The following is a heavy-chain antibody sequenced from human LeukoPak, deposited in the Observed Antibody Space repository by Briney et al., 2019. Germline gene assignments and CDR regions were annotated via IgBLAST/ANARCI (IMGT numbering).Heavy chain of an antibody. D-gene: IGHD3-16*01. CDR1: GYTFTSYG. J-gene: IGHJ6*02. CDR3: ARDLYLGDYYYYGMDV. V-gene: IGHV1-18*01. CDR2: ISAYNGNT. Sequence: ASVKVSCKASGYTFTSYGISWVRQAPGQGLEWMGWISAYNGNTNYAQKLQGRVTMTTDTSTSTAYMELRSLRSDDTAVYYCARDLYLGDYYYYGMDVWGQGTLVTVSS.